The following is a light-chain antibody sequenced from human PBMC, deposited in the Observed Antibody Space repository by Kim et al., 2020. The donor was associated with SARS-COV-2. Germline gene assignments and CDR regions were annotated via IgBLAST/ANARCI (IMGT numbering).Light chain of an antibody. CDR3: LQDYTYPPWT. V-gene: IGKV1-6*01. CDR2: AAS. CDR1: EGIRND. Sequence: AIQMTQSPSSLSASVGDRVTITCRASEGIRNDLGWYQQKPGKAPKLLVYAASNVQSGVPSRFSASGSGTDFIFTISSLQPEDFATYYCLQDYTYPPWTFGQGTKVDIK. J-gene: IGKJ1*01.